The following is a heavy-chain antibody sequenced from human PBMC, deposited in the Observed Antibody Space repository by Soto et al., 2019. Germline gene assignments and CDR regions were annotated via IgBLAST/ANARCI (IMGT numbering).Heavy chain of an antibody. Sequence: PGGSLRLSCAASGFTFSSYSMNWVRQAPGKGLEWVANIKQDGSHKFYVDSVKGRFTMSRDNAENSLYLQMSSLRAEDTAVYYCARGSSVYDSSGYAFDFRGQGSLVTVPQ. CDR3: ARGSSVYDSSGYAFDF. CDR2: IKQDGSHK. CDR1: GFTFSSYS. D-gene: IGHD3-22*01. V-gene: IGHV3-7*01. J-gene: IGHJ4*02.